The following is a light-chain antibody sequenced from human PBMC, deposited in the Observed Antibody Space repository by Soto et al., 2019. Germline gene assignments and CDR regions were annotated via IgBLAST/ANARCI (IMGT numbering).Light chain of an antibody. J-gene: IGLJ3*02. V-gene: IGLV1-44*01. CDR3: ALWDDSLNGWV. CDR2: SNN. CDR1: SSNIGRNV. Sequence: QSVVTQPPSASGTPGQRVTISCSGSSSNIGRNVVNWYQHLPGTAPKLLIYSNNRRPSGVPDRFSGSKSGTSASLAISGHQSEDEADYYCALWDDSLNGWVFGGGTKVTVL.